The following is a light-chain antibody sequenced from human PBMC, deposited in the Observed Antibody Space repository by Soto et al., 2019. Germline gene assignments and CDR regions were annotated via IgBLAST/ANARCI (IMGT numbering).Light chain of an antibody. CDR2: GNS. V-gene: IGLV1-40*01. J-gene: IGLJ3*02. Sequence: QAVVTQPPSVSGAPGQRVTISCTGSSSNIGAGYDVHWYQQLPGSAPKILIYGNSNRPSGVPDRFSGSQSGTSASLAITGLQPEDEADYSCQSYDSSLSASVFGGGTKLTVL. CDR1: SSNIGAGYD. CDR3: QSYDSSLSASV.